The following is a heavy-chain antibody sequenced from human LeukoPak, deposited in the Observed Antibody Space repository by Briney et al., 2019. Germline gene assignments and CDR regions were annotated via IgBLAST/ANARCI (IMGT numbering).Heavy chain of an antibody. J-gene: IGHJ3*02. CDR2: IYYSGST. Sequence: PSETLSLTCTVSGGSISSYYWSWIRQPPGKGLEWIGYIYYSGSTNYNPSLKSRVTISVDTSKNQFSLKLSSVTAADTAVYYCAREDDGDYSDAFDIWGQGTMVTVSS. D-gene: IGHD4-17*01. CDR3: AREDDGDYSDAFDI. CDR1: GGSISSYY. V-gene: IGHV4-59*01.